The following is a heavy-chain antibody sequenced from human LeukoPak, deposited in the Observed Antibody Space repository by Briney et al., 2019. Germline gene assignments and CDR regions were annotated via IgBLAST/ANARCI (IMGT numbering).Heavy chain of an antibody. CDR1: GFTFSSYA. D-gene: IGHD3-10*01. CDR3: AKDLLLWFGELSVQPFDY. CDR2: ISGSGGST. Sequence: GGSLRLSCAASGFTFSSYAMSWVRQAPGKGLEWVSAISGSGGSTYYADSVKGRFTISRDNSKNTLYLQMNSLRAEDTAVYYCAKDLLLWFGELSVQPFDYWGQGTLVTVSS. V-gene: IGHV3-23*01. J-gene: IGHJ4*02.